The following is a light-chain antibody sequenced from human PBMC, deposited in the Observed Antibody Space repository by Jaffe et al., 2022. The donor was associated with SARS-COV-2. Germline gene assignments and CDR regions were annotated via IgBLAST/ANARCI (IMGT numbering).Light chain of an antibody. CDR3: QQYNGYSRT. V-gene: IGKV1-5*03. CDR2: MAS. CDR1: QSIKTW. Sequence: DIQMTQSPSTLSASIGDRVTITCRASQSIKTWLAWYQQRPGRAPNLLIYMASRLESGVPSRFNGSGFGTEFTLTISSLQPDDFATYYCQQYNGYSRTFGQGTKVEIK. J-gene: IGKJ1*01.